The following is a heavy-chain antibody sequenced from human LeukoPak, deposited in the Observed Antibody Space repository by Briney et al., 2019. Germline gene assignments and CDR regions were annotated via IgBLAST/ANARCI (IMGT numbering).Heavy chain of an antibody. CDR2: ISSSSDYM. Sequence: KSGGSLRLSCAASRFTFSSYSMNWVRQAPGKGLEWVSSISSSSDYMSYADSVKGRFIISRDNAKNSLYLQMNSLRAEDTAVYYCARPRGMVRGVCCAFDIWGQGTMVTVSS. CDR1: RFTFSSYS. CDR3: ARPRGMVRGVCCAFDI. D-gene: IGHD3-10*01. J-gene: IGHJ3*02. V-gene: IGHV3-21*01.